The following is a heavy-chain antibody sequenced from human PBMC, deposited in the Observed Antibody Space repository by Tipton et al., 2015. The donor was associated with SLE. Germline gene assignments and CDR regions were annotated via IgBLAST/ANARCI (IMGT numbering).Heavy chain of an antibody. J-gene: IGHJ3*02. Sequence: TLSLTCAVYGGSFSAYYWSWVRQPPGKGLEWIGEINHSGSANYDPSLKSRVTISLDTSKNQFSLKLSSVTAADTAMYYCARQEMATIRTFDIWGQGTMVTVSS. CDR2: INHSGSA. CDR1: GGSFSAYY. V-gene: IGHV4-34*01. D-gene: IGHD5-24*01. CDR3: ARQEMATIRTFDI.